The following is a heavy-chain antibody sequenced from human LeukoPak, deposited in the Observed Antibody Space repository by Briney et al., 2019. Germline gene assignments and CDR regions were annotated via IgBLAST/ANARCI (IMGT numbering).Heavy chain of an antibody. CDR3: ARGGYYSDSRDYYPFDY. V-gene: IGHV3-23*01. Sequence: GGSLRLSCAASGFTFSSYAMSWVRQAPGKGLEWVSAISGDATGTYYEDSVKGRFAVSRDKSKNTLYLQMNSLRAEDTAVYYCARGGYYSDSRDYYPFDYWGQGTLVTVSS. J-gene: IGHJ4*02. CDR2: ISGDATGT. CDR1: GFTFSSYA. D-gene: IGHD3-22*01.